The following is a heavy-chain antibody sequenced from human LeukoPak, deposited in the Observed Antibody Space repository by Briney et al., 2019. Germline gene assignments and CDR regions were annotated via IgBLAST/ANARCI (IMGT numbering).Heavy chain of an antibody. CDR3: ARDPTVEGAFDI. J-gene: IGHJ3*02. CDR1: GYTFTGYY. D-gene: IGHD3-3*01. CDR2: INPNNGGT. Sequence: ASVKVSCKASGYTFTGYYMHWVRQAPGQGLEWMGWINPNNGGTNYAQKFQGRVTMTRDTSISTAYMELSRLRSDDTAVYYCARDPTVEGAFDIWGQGTMVTVSS. V-gene: IGHV1-2*02.